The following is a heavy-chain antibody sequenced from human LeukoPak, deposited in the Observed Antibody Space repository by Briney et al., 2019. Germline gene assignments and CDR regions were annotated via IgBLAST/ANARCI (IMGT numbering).Heavy chain of an antibody. J-gene: IGHJ6*03. Sequence: GGSLRLSCAASGFTFSSYAMNWVRQAPGRGLEWVSGFSGSGGTTYYADFVKCRFTISRDNSKHTLYLQMNSLRAEDTAVYYCANGNRCTSPNCLGYYYFYMDVWGKGTTVTVSS. CDR3: ANGNRCTSPNCLGYYYFYMDV. V-gene: IGHV3-23*01. CDR1: GFTFSSYA. D-gene: IGHD2-8*01. CDR2: FSGSGGTT.